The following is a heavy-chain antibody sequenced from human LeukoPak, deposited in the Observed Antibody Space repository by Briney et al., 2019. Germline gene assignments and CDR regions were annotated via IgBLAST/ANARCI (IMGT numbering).Heavy chain of an antibody. V-gene: IGHV1-2*02. D-gene: IGHD1-7*01. Sequence: ASVKVSCKASGYTFTGYYMHWVRQPPGQGLEWMGWINPNSGGTNYAQKFQGRVTMTRDTSISTAYMELSRLRSDDTAVYYCARDREKLELRRGFDYWGQGTLVTVSS. CDR3: ARDREKLELRRGFDY. J-gene: IGHJ4*02. CDR1: GYTFTGYY. CDR2: INPNSGGT.